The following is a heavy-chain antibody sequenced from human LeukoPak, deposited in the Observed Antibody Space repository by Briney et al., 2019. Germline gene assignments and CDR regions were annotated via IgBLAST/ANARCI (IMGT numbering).Heavy chain of an antibody. V-gene: IGHV3-21*01. CDR2: ISSSSSYI. J-gene: IGHJ5*02. CDR3: AREGEMATIQNWFDP. D-gene: IGHD5-24*01. CDR1: GFTFSSYS. Sequence: PGGSLRLSCAASGFTFSSYSMNWVRQGPGKGLEWVSSISSSSSYIYYADSVKGRFTISRDNAKNSLYLQMNSLRAEDTAVYYCAREGEMATIQNWFDPWGQGTLVTVSS.